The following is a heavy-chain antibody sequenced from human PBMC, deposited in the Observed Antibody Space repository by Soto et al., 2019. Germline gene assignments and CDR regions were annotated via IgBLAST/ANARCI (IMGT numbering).Heavy chain of an antibody. J-gene: IGHJ6*02. Sequence: ASVKVSCKASGYTFTSYGISWVRQAPGQGLEWMGWISAYNGNTNYAQKLQGRVTMTTDTSTSTAYMELRSLRSDDTAVYYCATSLIDPPVAGSDGMDVWGQGTTVTVSS. CDR3: ATSLIDPPVAGSDGMDV. V-gene: IGHV1-18*01. D-gene: IGHD6-19*01. CDR2: ISAYNGNT. CDR1: GYTFTSYG.